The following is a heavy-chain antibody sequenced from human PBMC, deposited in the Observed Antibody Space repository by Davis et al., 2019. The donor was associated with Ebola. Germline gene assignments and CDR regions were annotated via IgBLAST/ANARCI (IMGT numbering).Heavy chain of an antibody. V-gene: IGHV1-69*04. CDR1: GGTFSSYS. D-gene: IGHD4-17*01. Sequence: SVKVSCKASGGTFSSYSISWVRQAPGQGLEWMGRIIPILGIANYAQKFQGRVTITADKSTSTAYMELSSLRSEDTAVYYCARAHLSTVTTLDNYYYGMDVWGQGTTVTVSS. CDR2: IIPILGIA. J-gene: IGHJ6*02. CDR3: ARAHLSTVTTLDNYYYGMDV.